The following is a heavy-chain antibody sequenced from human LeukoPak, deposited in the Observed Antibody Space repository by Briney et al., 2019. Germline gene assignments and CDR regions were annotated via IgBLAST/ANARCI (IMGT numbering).Heavy chain of an antibody. CDR3: ARGAGGSSTGNWFDP. D-gene: IGHD2-2*01. V-gene: IGHV4-34*01. CDR1: GGSFSGYY. Sequence: SETLSLTCAVYGGSFSGYYWSCIRQPPGKGLEWIGEINHSGSTNYNPSLKSRVTISVDTSKNQFSLKLSSVTAADTAVYYCARGAGGSSTGNWFDPWGQGTLVTVSS. CDR2: INHSGST. J-gene: IGHJ5*02.